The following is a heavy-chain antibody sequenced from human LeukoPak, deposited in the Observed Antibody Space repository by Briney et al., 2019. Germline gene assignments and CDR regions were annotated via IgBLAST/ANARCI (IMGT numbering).Heavy chain of an antibody. CDR2: IRSKANSYAT. CDR1: GFTFSGSA. D-gene: IGHD6-6*01. J-gene: IGHJ4*02. CDR3: TRLIGSSGRDSYY. Sequence: GGSLRLSCAASGFTFSGSAMHWVRQACGKGVEWVGRIRSKANSYATAYAASVKGRFTISRDDTKNTAYLQMNSLKTEDTAVYYCTRLIGSSGRDSYYWGQGTLVTVSS. V-gene: IGHV3-73*01.